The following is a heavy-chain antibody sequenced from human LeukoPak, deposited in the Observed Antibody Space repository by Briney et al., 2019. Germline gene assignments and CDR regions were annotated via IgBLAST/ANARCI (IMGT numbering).Heavy chain of an antibody. CDR3: ARLLDFWSGYRRGSAFDI. J-gene: IGHJ3*02. Sequence: SSETLSLTCTVSGGSISSYYWSWIRQPPGKGLEWIGYIDYSGSTNYNPSLKSRVTISVDTSKNQFSLKLSSVTAADTAVYYCARLLDFWSGYRRGSAFDIRGQGTMVTVSS. V-gene: IGHV4-59*01. CDR1: GGSISSYY. D-gene: IGHD3-3*01. CDR2: IDYSGST.